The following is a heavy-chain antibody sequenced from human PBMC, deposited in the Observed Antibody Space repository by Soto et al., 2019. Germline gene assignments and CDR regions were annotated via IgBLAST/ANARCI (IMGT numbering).Heavy chain of an antibody. J-gene: IGHJ4*02. CDR3: ARFGFTYYYDY. D-gene: IGHD3-10*01. CDR1: GFTFSIYA. CDR2: ISGGGGST. Sequence: GGSLRLSCAASGFTFSIYAMSWVRQAPGQGLEWVSGISGGGGSTYYADSVKGRFTISRDNSKNTLYLQMNSLRAEDTAVYYCARFGFTYYYDYWGQGTLVTVSS. V-gene: IGHV3-23*01.